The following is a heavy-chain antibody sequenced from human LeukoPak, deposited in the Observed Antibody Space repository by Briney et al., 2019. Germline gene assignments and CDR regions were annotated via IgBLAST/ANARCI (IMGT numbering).Heavy chain of an antibody. J-gene: IGHJ4*01. CDR3: ARDTSYYDSSGPSIDY. V-gene: IGHV4-39*07. D-gene: IGHD3-22*01. CDR1: GGSISSSNYY. Sequence: PSETLSLTCTVSGGSISSSNYYWGWIRQPPGKGLEWIGIIYYSGSTYYSPSLKSRVTISIDTSKNQFSLKLSSVTAADTAVYYCARDTSYYDSSGPSIDYWGQGTLVTVSS. CDR2: IYYSGST.